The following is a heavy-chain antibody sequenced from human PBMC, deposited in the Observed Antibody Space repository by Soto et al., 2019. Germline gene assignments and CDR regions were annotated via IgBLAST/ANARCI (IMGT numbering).Heavy chain of an antibody. V-gene: IGHV3-30*18. D-gene: IGHD6-19*01. CDR1: GFTFSSYG. Sequence: PGGSLRLSCAASGFTFSSYGMHWVRQAPGKGLEWVAVISYDGSNKYYADSVKGRFTISRDNSKNTLYLQMNSLRAEDTAVYYCAKRKSRIAVAGTDYWGQGTLVTVSS. CDR2: ISYDGSNK. J-gene: IGHJ4*02. CDR3: AKRKSRIAVAGTDY.